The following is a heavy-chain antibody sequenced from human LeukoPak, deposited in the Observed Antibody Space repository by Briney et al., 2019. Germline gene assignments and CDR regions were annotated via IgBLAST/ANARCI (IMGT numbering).Heavy chain of an antibody. CDR3: ARAYYDSSGYYYSLYYYMDV. CDR2: MNPNSGNT. D-gene: IGHD3-22*01. Sequence: GASVKVSCKASGYTFTSYDINWVRQATGQGLEWMGWMNPNSGNTGYAQKFQGRVTMARNTSISTAYMELSSPRSEETAVYYCARAYYDSSGYYYSLYYYMDVWGKGTTVTVSS. CDR1: GYTFTSYD. J-gene: IGHJ6*03. V-gene: IGHV1-8*01.